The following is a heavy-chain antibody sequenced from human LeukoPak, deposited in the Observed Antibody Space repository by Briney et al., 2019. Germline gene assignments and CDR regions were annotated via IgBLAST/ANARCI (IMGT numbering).Heavy chain of an antibody. CDR1: GGSISSYY. Sequence: SETLSLTCTVSGGSISSYYWSWIRQPPGKGLEWIGYIYYSGSTNYNPSLKSRVTISVDTSKNQFSLKLSSVTAADTAVYYCARAGIQLWFPNWFDPWGQGTLVAVSS. D-gene: IGHD5-18*01. V-gene: IGHV4-59*01. CDR2: IYYSGST. CDR3: ARAGIQLWFPNWFDP. J-gene: IGHJ5*02.